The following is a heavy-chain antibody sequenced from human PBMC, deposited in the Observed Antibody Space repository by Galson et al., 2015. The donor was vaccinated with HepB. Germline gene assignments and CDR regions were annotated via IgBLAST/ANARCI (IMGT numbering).Heavy chain of an antibody. CDR1: GFTFRTYG. J-gene: IGHJ4*02. CDR3: SRDNWMCGSCCVTFDS. Sequence: SLRLSCAGSGFTFRTYGIHWVRQAPGKGLEWVAAIQNDGSKQYYADSDSVKGRFTISRDNSKNTVFLQINSLGVEDTAIYYLSRDNWMCGSCCVTFDSWGQGALVTVSS. V-gene: IGHV3-30*03. CDR2: IQNDGSKQ. D-gene: IGHD2-15*01.